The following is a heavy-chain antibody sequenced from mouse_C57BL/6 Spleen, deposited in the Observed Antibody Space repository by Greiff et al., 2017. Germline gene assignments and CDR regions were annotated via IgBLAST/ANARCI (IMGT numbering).Heavy chain of an antibody. CDR3: ARERNSNSFAY. CDR2: IDPSDSYT. J-gene: IGHJ3*01. V-gene: IGHV1-69*01. Sequence: QVQLQQPGAELVMPGASVKLSCKASGYTFTSYWMHWVKQRPGQGLEWIGEIDPSDSYTNYNQKFKGKSTLTVDKSSSTAYMQLSSLTSEASAVYYCARERNSNSFAYWGQGTLVTVSA. CDR1: GYTFTSYW. D-gene: IGHD2-5*01.